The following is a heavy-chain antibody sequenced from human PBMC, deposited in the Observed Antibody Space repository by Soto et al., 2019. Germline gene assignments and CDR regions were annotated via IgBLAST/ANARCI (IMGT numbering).Heavy chain of an antibody. CDR1: GGTFSSYA. CDR2: IIPIFGTA. D-gene: IGHD6-19*01. V-gene: IGHV1-69*06. CDR3: ARSSGLYYDY. J-gene: IGHJ4*02. Sequence: GASVKVSWKAAGGTFSSYAISWVRQAPGQGLEWMGGIIPIFGTANYAQKFQGRVTITADKSTSTAYMELSSLRSEDTAVYYCARSSGLYYDYWGQGTLVTDSS.